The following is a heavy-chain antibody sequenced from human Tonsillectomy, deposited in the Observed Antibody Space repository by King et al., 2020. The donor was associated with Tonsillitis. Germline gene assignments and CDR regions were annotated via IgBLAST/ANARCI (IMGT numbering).Heavy chain of an antibody. CDR3: AKVMGSIAAAGIPPYYYGMDV. D-gene: IGHD6-13*01. Sequence: LVESGGGVVQPGRSLTLSCAASGFTFSSYDMHWVRQTPGKGLEWVAVISYDGSDKYYADSVKGRFTISRDNSKNTLYLQMNSLRAEDTAVFYCAKVMGSIAAAGIPPYYYGMDVWGQGTTVTVSS. CDR1: GFTFSSYD. J-gene: IGHJ6*02. CDR2: ISYDGSDK. V-gene: IGHV3-30*18.